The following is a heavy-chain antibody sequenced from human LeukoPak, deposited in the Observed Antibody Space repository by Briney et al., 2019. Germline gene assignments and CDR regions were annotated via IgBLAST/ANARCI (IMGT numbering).Heavy chain of an antibody. Sequence: GASVKVSCKASGYTFTSYDINWVRQATGQGLEWMGWMNPNSGNTGYAQKFQGRVTITRNTSISTAYMELSSLRSEDTAVYYCARGRGWLLYYYYYKDVWGKGTTVTVSS. CDR1: GYTFTSYD. CDR3: ARGRGWLLYYYYYKDV. D-gene: IGHD3-9*01. V-gene: IGHV1-8*03. CDR2: MNPNSGNT. J-gene: IGHJ6*03.